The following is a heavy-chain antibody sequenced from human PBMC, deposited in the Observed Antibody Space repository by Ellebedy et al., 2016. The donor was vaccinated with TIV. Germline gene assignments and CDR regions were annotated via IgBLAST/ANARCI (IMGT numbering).Heavy chain of an antibody. CDR2: IYSAGST. V-gene: IGHV3-53*01. D-gene: IGHD3/OR15-3a*01. CDR1: GFDVNSNY. Sequence: GESLKISCAVSGFDVNSNYWSWVRQAPGKGLDWVSIIYSAGSTYYADSVKGRFTISRDSSNNTRHLQMPSLRADDTAVYYCARVDLGLAFDHWGRGTLVTVSS. CDR3: ARVDLGLAFDH. J-gene: IGHJ4*02.